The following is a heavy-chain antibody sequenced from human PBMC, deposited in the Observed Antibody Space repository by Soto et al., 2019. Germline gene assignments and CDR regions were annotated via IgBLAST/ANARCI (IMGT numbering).Heavy chain of an antibody. CDR2: IYYSGST. CDR3: ARIALPAAIRYYYDAMDV. Sequence: QVQLQESGPGLVKASETLSLTCTVSGGSVSSGSNYWSWIRQPPGKGLEWIGYIYYSGSTNHNPSLKSRVTISLDTSKNQFSLKLNSVTAADTAVYYCARIALPAAIRYYYDAMDVWGQGTTVTVSS. J-gene: IGHJ6*02. CDR1: GGSVSSGSNY. V-gene: IGHV4-61*01. D-gene: IGHD2-2*01.